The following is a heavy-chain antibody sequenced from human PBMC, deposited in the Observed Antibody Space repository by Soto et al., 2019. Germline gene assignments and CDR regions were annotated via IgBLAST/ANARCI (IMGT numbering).Heavy chain of an antibody. CDR2: ISSSSSYI. V-gene: IGHV3-21*01. D-gene: IGHD3-3*01. CDR1: GFTFSSYS. Sequence: GGSLRLSCAASGFTFSSYSMNWVRQAPGKGLEWVSSISSSSSYIYYADSVKGRFTISRDNAKNSLYLQMNSLRAEDMAVYYCARDGDGEKHYFYHGMDVWGQGTPVTVSS. CDR3: ARDGDGEKHYFYHGMDV. J-gene: IGHJ6*02.